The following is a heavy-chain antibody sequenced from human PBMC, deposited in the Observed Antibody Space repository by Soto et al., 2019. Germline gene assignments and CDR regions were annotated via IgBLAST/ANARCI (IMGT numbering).Heavy chain of an antibody. D-gene: IGHD5-12*01. V-gene: IGHV1-69*12. CDR2: IIPVFRAP. CDR1: GGTFSTYG. CDR3: ARDKGRLRLGGNYYYLTDV. J-gene: IGHJ6*02. Sequence: QVHLVQSGAEVKKPGSSVKVSCKVSGGTFSTYGISWVRQAPGQGLEWMGGIIPVFRAPDYAQKFQGRVTITADXSXXXAXMELNGLGSEDTAVYYCARDKGRLRLGGNYYYLTDVWGQGTTVTVSS.